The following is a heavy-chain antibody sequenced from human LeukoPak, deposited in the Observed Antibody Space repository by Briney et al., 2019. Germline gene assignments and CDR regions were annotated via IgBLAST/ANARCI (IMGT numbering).Heavy chain of an antibody. CDR3: ARRYTYSSSGFDY. Sequence: SGPALVKPTQTLTLTCIFSGFSLSTSGMCVSWIRQPPGKALEWLARIDWDDDKYYNTSLKTRLTISKDTSKNQVVLSMTNMDPVDTATYYCARRYTYSSSGFDYWGQGTLVTVSS. CDR1: GFSLSTSGMC. J-gene: IGHJ4*02. V-gene: IGHV2-70*11. CDR2: IDWDDDK. D-gene: IGHD6-13*01.